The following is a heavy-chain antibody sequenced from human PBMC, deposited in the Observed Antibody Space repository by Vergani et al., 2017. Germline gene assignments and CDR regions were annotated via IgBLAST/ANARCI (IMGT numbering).Heavy chain of an antibody. D-gene: IGHD3-10*01. CDR2: IYWDDDK. CDR1: GFSLSTSGVG. CDR3: ARTPDYYGSGSYPDWFDP. V-gene: IGHV2-5*02. J-gene: IGHJ5*02. Sequence: QVTLRESGPALVKPTQTLTLTCTFSGFSLSTSGVGVGWIRQPPGKALEWLALIYWDDDKRYSPSLKSRLTITKDTSKNQVVLTMTNMDPVDTATYYCARTPDYYGSGSYPDWFDPWGQGTLVTVSS.